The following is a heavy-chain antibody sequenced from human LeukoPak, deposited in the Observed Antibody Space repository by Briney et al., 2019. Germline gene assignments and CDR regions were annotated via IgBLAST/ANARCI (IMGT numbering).Heavy chain of an antibody. V-gene: IGHV3-30*04. CDR3: ARGSLVVPAASWFDP. J-gene: IGHJ5*02. Sequence: PGGSLRLSCAASGFTFSSYAMHWVRQAPGKGLEWVAVISYDGSNKYYADSVKGRFTISRDNSKNTLYLQMNSLRAEDTAVHYCARGSLVVPAASWFDPWGQGTLVTVSS. CDR2: ISYDGSNK. CDR1: GFTFSSYA. D-gene: IGHD2-2*01.